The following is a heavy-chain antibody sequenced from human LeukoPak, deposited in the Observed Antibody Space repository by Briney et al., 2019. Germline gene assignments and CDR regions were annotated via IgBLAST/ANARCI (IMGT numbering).Heavy chain of an antibody. CDR3: AREYSGYAS. V-gene: IGHV4-34*01. Sequence: SETLSLTCAVYGGSFSGYYWSWIRQPPGKGLEWIGEINHSGSTNYNPSLKSRVTISVDTSKNLFSLKLSSVTAADTAVYYCAREYSGYASWGQGTLVTVSS. D-gene: IGHD5-12*01. J-gene: IGHJ4*02. CDR2: INHSGST. CDR1: GGSFSGYY.